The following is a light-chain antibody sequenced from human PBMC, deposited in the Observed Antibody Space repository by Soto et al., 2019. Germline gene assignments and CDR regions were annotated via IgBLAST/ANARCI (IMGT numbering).Light chain of an antibody. V-gene: IGKV3-20*01. Sequence: EIVLTQSPGTLSLSPGEGATLSSRASQSVSSSYLAWYQQKPGQAPRLLIYGASSRATGIPDRFSGSGSGTEFTLTISSLQSEDFGVYYCQQYNDWFSITFGQGTRLEI. CDR1: QSVSSSY. J-gene: IGKJ5*01. CDR3: QQYNDWFSIT. CDR2: GAS.